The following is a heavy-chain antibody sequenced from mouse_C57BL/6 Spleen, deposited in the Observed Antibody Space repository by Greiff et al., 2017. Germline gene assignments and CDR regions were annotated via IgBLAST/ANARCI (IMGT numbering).Heavy chain of an antibody. CDR2: IYPGSGNT. J-gene: IGHJ4*01. V-gene: IGHV1-66*01. D-gene: IGHD1-1*01. CDR1: GYSFTSYY. Sequence: QVQLKESGPELVKPGASVKISCKASGYSFTSYYIHWVKQRPGQGLEWIGWIYPGSGNTKYNEKFKGKATLTADTSSSTAYMQLSSLTSEDSAVYYCAASSLYYAMDYWGQGTSVTVSS. CDR3: AASSLYYAMDY.